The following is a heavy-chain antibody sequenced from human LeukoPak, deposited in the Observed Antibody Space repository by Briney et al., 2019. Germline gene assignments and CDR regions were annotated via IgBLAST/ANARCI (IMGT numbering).Heavy chain of an antibody. Sequence: PGGSLRLSCAASGFTFSDAWMSWVRQAPGKGLEWVGCIKSKTDSGTTDYAAPVKGRFTISRDDSKNTLYLQMNSLKTEDTAVYYCTSLAMIRGVIPFDYWGQGTLVTVSS. CDR3: TSLAMIRGVIPFDY. V-gene: IGHV3-15*01. CDR2: IKSKTDSGTT. D-gene: IGHD3-10*01. J-gene: IGHJ4*02. CDR1: GFTFSDAW.